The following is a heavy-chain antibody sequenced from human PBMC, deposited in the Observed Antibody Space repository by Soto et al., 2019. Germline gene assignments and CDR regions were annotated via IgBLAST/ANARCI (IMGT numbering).Heavy chain of an antibody. CDR3: ARAPRSSGYYHYAMDV. CDR1: GYTFSNYA. Sequence: QVQLVQSGAEVKKPGASVTVSCEASGYTFSNYAIHWVRQAPGQRLEWMAWINAGTGDTKYSQNFQGRVTITMDTSASTAYMDLIILRSADTAVYYCARAPRSSGYYHYAMDVWGQGTTVTVS. D-gene: IGHD3-9*01. V-gene: IGHV1-3*01. CDR2: INAGTGDT. J-gene: IGHJ6*02.